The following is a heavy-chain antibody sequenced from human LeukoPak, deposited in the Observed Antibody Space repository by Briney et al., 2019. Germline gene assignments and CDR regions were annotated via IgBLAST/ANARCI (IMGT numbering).Heavy chain of an antibody. Sequence: SETLSLTCAVYGGPFSGYYWSWIRQPPGKGLEWIGEINHSESTNYNPSLKSRVTISVDTSKNQFSLKLSSVTAADTAVYYCAREGNIVKYYYGSGSYYNNWFDPWGQGTLVTVSS. CDR2: INHSEST. D-gene: IGHD3-10*01. CDR3: AREGNIVKYYYGSGSYYNNWFDP. CDR1: GGPFSGYY. J-gene: IGHJ5*02. V-gene: IGHV4-34*01.